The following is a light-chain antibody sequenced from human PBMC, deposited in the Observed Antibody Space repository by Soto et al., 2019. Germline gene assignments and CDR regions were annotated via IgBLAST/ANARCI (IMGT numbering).Light chain of an antibody. CDR2: EVS. CDR1: SSDVGNYNL. CDR3: CSYAGSSTLWV. Sequence: QSALTQPASVSGSPGQSITISCTGTSSDVGNYNLVSWYQQHPDKAPKLMIYEVSKRPSGVSNRFSGSKSGNTASLTISGLQAEDEADYYCCSYAGSSTLWVFGGGTKVTVL. J-gene: IGLJ3*02. V-gene: IGLV2-23*02.